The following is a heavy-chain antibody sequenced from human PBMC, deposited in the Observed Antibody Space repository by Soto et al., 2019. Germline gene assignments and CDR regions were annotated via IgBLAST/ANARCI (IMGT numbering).Heavy chain of an antibody. CDR3: ARGITTVRGAYPV. CDR1: GGTFSSYA. D-gene: IGHD3-10*01. Sequence: SVKEYWKASGGTFSSYAISLVRQAPGQGLEWMGGIIPIFGTANYAQKFQGRVTITADESTSTAYMELSSLRSEDTAVYYCARGITTVRGAYPVWGQGTTVTVSS. V-gene: IGHV1-69*13. J-gene: IGHJ6*02. CDR2: IIPIFGTA.